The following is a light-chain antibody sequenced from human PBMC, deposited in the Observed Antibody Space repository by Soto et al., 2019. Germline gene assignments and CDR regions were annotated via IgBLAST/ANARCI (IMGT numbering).Light chain of an antibody. CDR3: SSYAHGSIYV. CDR1: GSDIGAYNF. Sequence: QSALAQPPSASGSPGQSVTISCTGSGSDIGAYNFVSWYQQHPGKAPKLLIYGVGNRPSGVSARFSGSKSGDTASLTISGLQAEDEADYYCSSYAHGSIYVFGTGTKVTVL. V-gene: IGLV2-8*01. J-gene: IGLJ1*01. CDR2: GVG.